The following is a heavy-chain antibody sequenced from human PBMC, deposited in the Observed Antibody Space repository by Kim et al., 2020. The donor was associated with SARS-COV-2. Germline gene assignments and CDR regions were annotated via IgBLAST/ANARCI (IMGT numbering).Heavy chain of an antibody. CDR1: GFTFSGYA. Sequence: GGSLRLSCAASGFTFSGYAMHWVRQAPGKGPEWLAVMSKDGKNIYYADSVKGRFTISRDNSKNTLFLEMASVRPEDTALYYCAKGVLTGGPNCAYGCYLDDWGQGTLVTVSS. J-gene: IGHJ4*02. V-gene: IGHV3-30*18. CDR3: AKGVLTGGPNCAYGCYLDD. CDR2: MSKDGKNI. D-gene: IGHD3-9*01.